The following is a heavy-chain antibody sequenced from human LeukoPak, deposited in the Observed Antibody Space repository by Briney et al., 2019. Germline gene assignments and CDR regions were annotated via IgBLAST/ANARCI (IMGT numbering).Heavy chain of an antibody. J-gene: IGHJ4*02. D-gene: IGHD1-7*01. V-gene: IGHV3-23*01. CDR3: ARDVKIGATWNYILGNFDY. CDR2: ISGSGTYT. CDR1: GFIFSRYA. Sequence: GSLRLSCAASGFIFSRYAMSWVRQAPGKGLEWVSGISGSGTYTYDADSVKGRFSISRDNSKNTLYLQMNSLRAEDTAVYYCARDVKIGATWNYILGNFDYWGQGTLVSVSS.